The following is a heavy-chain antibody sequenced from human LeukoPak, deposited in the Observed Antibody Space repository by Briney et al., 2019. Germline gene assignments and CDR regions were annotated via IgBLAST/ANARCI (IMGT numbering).Heavy chain of an antibody. CDR3: ARDFSGRYSFDY. J-gene: IGHJ4*02. CDR2: ISYDGRQK. CDR1: GFTLRKYG. V-gene: IGHV3-30*04. Sequence: EGSLRLSCAASGFTLRKYGMHWGRQAPGKGLEWVAHISYDGRQKYYADSVKGRFTISRDDSKNTLYLQMNSLVPEDTAVYYCARDFSGRYSFDYWGQGALVTVSS. D-gene: IGHD5-18*01.